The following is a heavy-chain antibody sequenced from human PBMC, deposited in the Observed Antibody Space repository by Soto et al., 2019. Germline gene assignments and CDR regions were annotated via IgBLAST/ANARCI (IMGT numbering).Heavy chain of an antibody. Sequence: ASVKVSCKASGYTFTSYDINWVRQATGQGLEWMGWMNPNSGNTGYAQKFQGRVTMTRNTSISTAYMEPSSLRSEDTAVYYCARMDYDILTGYYNVDYYYGMDVWG. J-gene: IGHJ6*02. V-gene: IGHV1-8*01. D-gene: IGHD3-9*01. CDR1: GYTFTSYD. CDR2: MNPNSGNT. CDR3: ARMDYDILTGYYNVDYYYGMDV.